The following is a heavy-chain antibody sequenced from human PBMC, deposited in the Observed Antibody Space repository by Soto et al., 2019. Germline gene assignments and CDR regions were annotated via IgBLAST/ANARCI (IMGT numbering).Heavy chain of an antibody. D-gene: IGHD5-12*01. CDR1: GGTFSSYA. CDR2: IIPIFGTA. Sequence: QVQLVQSGAEVKKPGSSVKVSCKASGGTFSSYAISWVRQAPGHGLEWMGGIIPIFGTANYAQKFQGRVTITADESTSTVYMELSSLISEDTAVYYCARRWMATLPYDAFDIWGQGTMVTVSS. V-gene: IGHV1-69*01. J-gene: IGHJ3*02. CDR3: ARRWMATLPYDAFDI.